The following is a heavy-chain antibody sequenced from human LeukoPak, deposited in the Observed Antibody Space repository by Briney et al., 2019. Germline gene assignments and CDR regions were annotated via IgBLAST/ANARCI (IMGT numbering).Heavy chain of an antibody. V-gene: IGHV1-18*01. Sequence: ASVEVSCKASGYTFPSYGISWVRQAPGQGLEWMGWISAYNGNTNYAQKLQGRATMTTDTSTSRAYMELRSLRSDDTAVYYCARSSSTSCYNWFAPWGQGTLVTVSS. J-gene: IGHJ5*02. D-gene: IGHD2-2*01. CDR2: ISAYNGNT. CDR3: ARSSSTSCYNWFAP. CDR1: GYTFPSYG.